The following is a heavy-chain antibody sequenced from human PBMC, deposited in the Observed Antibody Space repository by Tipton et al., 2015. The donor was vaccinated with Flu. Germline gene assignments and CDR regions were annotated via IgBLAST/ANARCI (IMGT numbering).Heavy chain of an antibody. J-gene: IGHJ3*02. CDR3: ARSLLLWFGERVDAFDI. D-gene: IGHD3-10*01. CDR2: ISSSGSTI. V-gene: IGHV3-11*01. Sequence: SLRLSCAASGFTFSDYYMSWIRQAPGKGLEWVSYISSSGSTIYYADSVKGRFTISRDNAKNSLYLQMNSLRAEDTAVYYCARSLLLWFGERVDAFDIWGQGTMVTVSS. CDR1: GFTFSDYY.